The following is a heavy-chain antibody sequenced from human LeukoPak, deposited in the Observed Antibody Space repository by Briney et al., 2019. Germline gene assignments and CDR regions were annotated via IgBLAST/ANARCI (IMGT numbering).Heavy chain of an antibody. CDR1: GSCFTSYW. D-gene: IGHD6-19*01. CDR2: IYPGDSDT. V-gene: IGHV5-51*01. CDR3: ARQWSSGWSYYFDY. J-gene: IGHJ4*02. Sequence: GASLKICCKGSGSCFTSYWIGGVRQMPGKGLERMGIIYPGDSDTRYSQSFQGQVTISADKSITTAFLQWSSLKASDTAMYYCARQWSSGWSYYFDYWGQGTLVTVSS.